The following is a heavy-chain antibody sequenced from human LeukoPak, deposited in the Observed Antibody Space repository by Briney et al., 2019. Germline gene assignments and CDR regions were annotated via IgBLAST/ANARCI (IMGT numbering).Heavy chain of an antibody. V-gene: IGHV3-23*01. D-gene: IGHD3-22*01. Sequence: PGGSLRLSCAASGFTFSNYAMSWVRQAPGKGLEWVSSISDSGGSTYYADSVKGWFTISRDNSKNTLYLQMNSLRAEDTAVYYCARDRWGSYYDSSGYFDYWGQGTLVTVSS. CDR3: ARDRWGSYYDSSGYFDY. CDR2: ISDSGGST. CDR1: GFTFSNYA. J-gene: IGHJ4*02.